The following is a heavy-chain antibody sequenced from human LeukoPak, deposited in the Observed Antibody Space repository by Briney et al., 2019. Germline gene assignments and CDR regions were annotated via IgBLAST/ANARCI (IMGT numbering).Heavy chain of an antibody. J-gene: IGHJ5*02. CDR3: ARDRPGDWFDP. CDR1: GGSISSYY. V-gene: IGHV4-59*01. Sequence: SETLSLTCTVSGGSISSYYWSWVRQPPGKGLEWIGYIYYSGSTNYNPSLKSRVTISIDTSKNQFSLKLSSVTAADTAVYYCARDRPGDWFDPWGQGTLVTVSS. CDR2: IYYSGST.